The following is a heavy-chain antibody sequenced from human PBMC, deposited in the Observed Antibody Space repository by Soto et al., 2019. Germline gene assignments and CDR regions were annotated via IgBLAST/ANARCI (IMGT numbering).Heavy chain of an antibody. CDR1: GFDFDSYT. J-gene: IGHJ6*02. V-gene: IGHV3-21*06. Sequence: PGGSLRLSCVASGFDFDSYTIHWVRQAPGKGLEWVSFMSSRGSYIFYADSVKGQFTISRDNAKSILYLQMNSLRAEDTAVYYCARDLGDYGDYLYYHYAMDVWGQGTTVTVSS. D-gene: IGHD4-17*01. CDR2: MSSRGSYI. CDR3: ARDLGDYGDYLYYHYAMDV.